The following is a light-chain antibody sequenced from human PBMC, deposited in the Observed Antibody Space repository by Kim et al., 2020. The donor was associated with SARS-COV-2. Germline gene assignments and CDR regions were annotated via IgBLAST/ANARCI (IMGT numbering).Light chain of an antibody. J-gene: IGLJ2*01. CDR1: TGAVTTGSY. Sequence: QTVVTQEPSLTVSPGGTVTLTCASSTGAVTTGSYAIWFQQKPGQAPRALIYSTSYKHSWTPARFSGSLLGGKAALTLSGVQPEDEADYFCLLHYGGGPVFGGGTQLTVL. CDR2: STS. V-gene: IGLV7-43*01. CDR3: LLHYGGGPV.